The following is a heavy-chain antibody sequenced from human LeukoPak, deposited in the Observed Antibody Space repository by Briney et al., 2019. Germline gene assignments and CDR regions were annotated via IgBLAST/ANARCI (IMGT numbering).Heavy chain of an antibody. Sequence: GGSLRLSCAASGFTFSDYYMSWIRQAPGKGLEWVSYISSSGSTIYYADSVKGRFTISRDNAKNSLYLLMNSLRAEDTAVYYCARSQYDSPEDIWGQGTMVTVSS. CDR2: ISSSGSTI. CDR3: ARSQYDSPEDI. D-gene: IGHD3-3*01. V-gene: IGHV3-11*04. CDR1: GFTFSDYY. J-gene: IGHJ3*02.